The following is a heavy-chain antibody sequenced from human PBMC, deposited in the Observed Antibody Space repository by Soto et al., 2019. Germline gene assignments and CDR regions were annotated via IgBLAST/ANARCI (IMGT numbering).Heavy chain of an antibody. CDR1: GFTFSSYG. CDR3: AKDLVGAPRPYYFDY. J-gene: IGHJ4*02. V-gene: IGHV3-33*06. CDR2: IWYDGSNK. Sequence: GGSLRLSCAASGFTFSSYGMHWVRQAPGKGLEWVAVIWYDGSNKYYADSVKGRFTISRDNSKNTLYLQMNSLRAEDTAVYYCAKDLVGAPRPYYFDYWGQGTLVTVSS. D-gene: IGHD1-26*01.